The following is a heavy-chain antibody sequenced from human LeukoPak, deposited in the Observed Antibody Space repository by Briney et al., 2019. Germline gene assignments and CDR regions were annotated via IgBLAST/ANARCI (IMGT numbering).Heavy chain of an antibody. CDR1: GFTFSDSW. J-gene: IGHJ4*02. Sequence: GGSLRLSCGASGFTFSDSWMSWVRQAPGKGLEWVANIKQDGSEKYYVDCVKGRFTISRDNAKNSQFLQMNSLRAEDTAVYYCARGGAPGFYFDYWGRGTLVTVSS. CDR2: IKQDGSEK. CDR3: ARGGAPGFYFDY. D-gene: IGHD3-10*01. V-gene: IGHV3-7*01.